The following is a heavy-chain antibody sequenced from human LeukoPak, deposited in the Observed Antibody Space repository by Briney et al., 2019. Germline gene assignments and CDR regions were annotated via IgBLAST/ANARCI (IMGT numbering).Heavy chain of an antibody. D-gene: IGHD3-16*01. Sequence: GASVKVSCKASGGTFSSYAISWVRQAPGQGLEWMGGIIPIFGTANYAQKFQGRVTITADESTSTDYMELSSLRSEDTAVYYCAREAGGYWYFDLWGRGTLVTVSS. CDR1: GGTFSSYA. CDR2: IIPIFGTA. V-gene: IGHV1-69*13. J-gene: IGHJ2*01. CDR3: AREAGGYWYFDL.